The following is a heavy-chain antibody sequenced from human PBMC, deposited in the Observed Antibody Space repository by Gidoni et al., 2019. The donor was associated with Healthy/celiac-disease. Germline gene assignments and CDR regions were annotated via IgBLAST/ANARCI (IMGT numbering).Heavy chain of an antibody. J-gene: IGHJ3*02. CDR1: GFPFSSSA. CDR2: ISGSGGST. CDR3: AKDKEERGYSYGYGDPGAFDI. D-gene: IGHD5-18*01. V-gene: IGHV3-23*01. Sequence: EVQLLESGGGLVQPGGSLRLSCAASGFPFSSSAMSWVRQAPGKGLEWVSDISGSGGSTYYADSVKGRFTISRDNSKNTLYLQMNSLRAEDTAVYYCAKDKEERGYSYGYGDPGAFDIWGQGTMVTVSS.